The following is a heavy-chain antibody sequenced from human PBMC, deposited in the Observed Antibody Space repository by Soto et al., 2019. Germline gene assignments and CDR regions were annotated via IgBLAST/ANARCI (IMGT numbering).Heavy chain of an antibody. D-gene: IGHD1-26*01. CDR2: ISYDGSNK. CDR3: AKDEVGATDY. J-gene: IGHJ4*02. CDR1: GFTFSSYG. Sequence: QVQLVESGGGVVQPGRSLRLSCAASGFTFSSYGMHWVRQAPGKGLGWVAVISYDGSNKYYADSVKGRFTISRDNSKNTLYLQMNSLRAEDTAVYYCAKDEVGATDYWGQGTLVTVSS. V-gene: IGHV3-30*18.